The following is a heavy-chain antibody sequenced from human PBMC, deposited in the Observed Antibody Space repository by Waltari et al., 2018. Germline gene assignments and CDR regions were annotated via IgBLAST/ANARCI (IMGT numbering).Heavy chain of an antibody. CDR2: HYYRGST. CDR1: GGSLSSSSYY. J-gene: IGHJ5*02. CDR3: ARYPEYGDGICRFDP. D-gene: IGHD4-17*01. Sequence: QLQLQESGPGLVKPSETLSLTCTVSGGSLSSSSYYWGWIRQPPGTGLEWIGSHYYRGSTYYNPHLKRRVTISVDTTKNQFSLKLSCVTAADAAVYYCARYPEYGDGICRFDPWGQGTLVTVSS. V-gene: IGHV4-39*07.